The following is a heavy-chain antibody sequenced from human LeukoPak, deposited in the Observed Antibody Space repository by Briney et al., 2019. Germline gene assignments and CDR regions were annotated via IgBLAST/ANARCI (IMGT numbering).Heavy chain of an antibody. CDR1: GFSFSAYW. Sequence: PGGSLRLSCAASGFSFSAYWMHWVRQAPGKGLVWVSRINNEGTGTDYADSVKGRFTISRDNSKNTLYLQMNSLRAEDTAVYYCEKARSGYDYVDGMDVWGQGTTVTVSS. D-gene: IGHD5-12*01. CDR3: EKARSGYDYVDGMDV. CDR2: INNEGTGT. V-gene: IGHV3-74*01. J-gene: IGHJ6*02.